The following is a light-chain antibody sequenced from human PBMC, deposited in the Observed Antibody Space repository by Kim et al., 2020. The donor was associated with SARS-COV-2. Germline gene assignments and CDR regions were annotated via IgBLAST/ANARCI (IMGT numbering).Light chain of an antibody. CDR3: NPRDSSGNHYV. CDR1: SLRSYY. J-gene: IGLJ1*01. V-gene: IGLV3-19*01. Sequence: SSELTQDPAVSVALGQTVRITCQGDSLRSYYASWYQQKPGQAPVLVIYGKDNRPSGNPDRFSGSSSGNTASLTITGAQAEGEADYYCNPRDSSGNHYVFG. CDR2: GKD.